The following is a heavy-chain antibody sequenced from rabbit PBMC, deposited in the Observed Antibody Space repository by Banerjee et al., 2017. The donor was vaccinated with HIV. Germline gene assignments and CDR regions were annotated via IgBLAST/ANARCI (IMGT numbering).Heavy chain of an antibody. Sequence: QEQLEESGGDLVKPVGSLTLTCTASGFSFSSSYWICWVRQDAGKGLEWIACIYGGSSGGTYCASWAKGRFTISKTSSTTVTLQMTSLTAADTDTYFCTSGYTGVYITSWGPVPLVTVS. CDR3: TSGYTGVYITS. D-gene: IGHD7-1*01. CDR2: IYGGSSGGT. CDR1: GFSFSSSYW. V-gene: IGHV1S45*01. J-gene: IGHJ4*01.